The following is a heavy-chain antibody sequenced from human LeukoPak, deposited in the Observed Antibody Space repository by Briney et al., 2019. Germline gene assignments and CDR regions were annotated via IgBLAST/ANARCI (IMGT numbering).Heavy chain of an antibody. Sequence: GASVKVSCKASGYTFTGYYMHWVRQAPGQGLEWMGWINPNSGGTNYAQNFQGRVTMTRDTSISTAYMELSRLRSDDTAVYYCARGFGSNSSGFGAFDIWGQGTMVTVSS. D-gene: IGHD6-6*01. CDR2: INPNSGGT. J-gene: IGHJ3*02. CDR1: GYTFTGYY. V-gene: IGHV1-2*02. CDR3: ARGFGSNSSGFGAFDI.